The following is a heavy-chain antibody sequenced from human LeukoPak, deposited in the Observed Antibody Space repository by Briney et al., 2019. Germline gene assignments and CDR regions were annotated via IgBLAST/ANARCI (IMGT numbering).Heavy chain of an antibody. V-gene: IGHV4-39*07. Sequence: PSETLSLTCTVSGGSIISSSYYWDWIRQPPGKGLEWIGSIYYSGSTYYNPSLKSRVTISVDKSKNQFSLKLSSVTAADTAVYYCARGGGYDFYYYYMDVWGKGTTVTISS. CDR3: ARGGGYDFYYYYMDV. J-gene: IGHJ6*03. CDR2: IYYSGST. CDR1: GGSIISSSYY. D-gene: IGHD5-12*01.